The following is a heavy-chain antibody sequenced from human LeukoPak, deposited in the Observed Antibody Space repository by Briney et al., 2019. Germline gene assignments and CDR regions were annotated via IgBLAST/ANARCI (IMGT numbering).Heavy chain of an antibody. V-gene: IGHV3-74*01. J-gene: IGHJ6*02. CDR2: INSDGSST. CDR1: GFTFSSYW. D-gene: IGHD2-21*02. CDR3: AREGDSYYYGMDV. Sequence: PGGSLRLSCAASGFTFSSYWMDWVRQAPGKGLGWVSRINSDGSSTSYADSVKGRLTISRDNAKNTLYLQMNSLRAEDTAVYYCAREGDSYYYGMDVWGQGTTVTVSS.